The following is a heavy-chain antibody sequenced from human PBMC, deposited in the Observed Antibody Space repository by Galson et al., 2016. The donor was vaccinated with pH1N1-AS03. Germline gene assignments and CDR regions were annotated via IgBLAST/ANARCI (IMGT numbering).Heavy chain of an antibody. D-gene: IGHD1-26*01. V-gene: IGHV4-38-2*01. Sequence: SETLSLTCAVSGYSISSGFHWAWVRQPPSKGLEWIGTIPHSGNTYYNPSPKSRVTMSVDTSKNQFSLKLSSVTAADAAVYYCARFSGSYQFDYWGQGTLVTVSS. CDR2: IPHSGNT. CDR1: GYSISSGFH. CDR3: ARFSGSYQFDY. J-gene: IGHJ4*02.